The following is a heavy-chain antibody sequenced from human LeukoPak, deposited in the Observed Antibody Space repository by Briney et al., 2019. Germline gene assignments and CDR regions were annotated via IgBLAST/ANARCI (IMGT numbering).Heavy chain of an antibody. V-gene: IGHV4-34*01. Sequence: SETLSLTCAVYGGSFSGYYWTWIRQPPGKGPEWIGEINYSGRTNYNPSLKSRVTISVDTSRNQFSLKVSSVTAADTAVYYCARGPSERYYESSGYYYFNYWGQGTLVTVSS. D-gene: IGHD3-22*01. CDR3: ARGPSERYYESSGYYYFNY. CDR1: GGSFSGYY. J-gene: IGHJ4*02. CDR2: INYSGRT.